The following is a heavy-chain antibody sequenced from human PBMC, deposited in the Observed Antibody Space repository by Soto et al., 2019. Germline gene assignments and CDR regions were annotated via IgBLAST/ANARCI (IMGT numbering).Heavy chain of an antibody. CDR1: GDSISSRSYY. CDR2: IYYSGST. J-gene: IGHJ4*02. Sequence: PSETLSLTCTVTGDSISSRSYYWGWIRQPPGKGLEWIGSIYYSGSTYNNPSLRSRVTISVDRSKNQFSLKLRSVTAADTAVYYCARTASRGYYFDYWGPGTLVTVS. CDR3: ARTASRGYYFDY. D-gene: IGHD3-22*01. V-gene: IGHV4-39*07.